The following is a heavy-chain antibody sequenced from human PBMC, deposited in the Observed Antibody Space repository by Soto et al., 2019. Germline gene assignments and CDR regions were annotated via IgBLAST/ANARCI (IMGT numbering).Heavy chain of an antibody. D-gene: IGHD3-16*01. CDR1: GFTFRSYS. J-gene: IGHJ4*02. Sequence: EVQLVESGGGLVKPGGSLSLSCEAPGFTFRSYSMNWVRQDPGKGLEWISSITRSSSYIDYADSVKGRFTIARDNAKNSLYLQMNSLRAEDTAVYYCARDDDSFDYWGKGTLVSVSS. CDR2: ITRSSSYI. CDR3: ARDDDSFDY. V-gene: IGHV3-21*01.